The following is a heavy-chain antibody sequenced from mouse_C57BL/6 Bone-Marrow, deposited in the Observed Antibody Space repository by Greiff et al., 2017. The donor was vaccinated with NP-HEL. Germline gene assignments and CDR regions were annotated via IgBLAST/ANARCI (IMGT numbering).Heavy chain of an antibody. CDR2: IWSGGST. CDR1: GFSLTSYG. CDR3: AKKSHYGGLNYAMDY. V-gene: IGHV2-4*01. Sequence: VKLMESGPGLVQPSQSLSITCTVSGFSLTSYGVHWVRQPPGKGLEWLGVIWSGGSTDYNAAFISRLSISKDNSKSQVFFKMNSLQADDTAIYYCAKKSHYGGLNYAMDYWGQGTSVTVSS. D-gene: IGHD1-1*02. J-gene: IGHJ4*01.